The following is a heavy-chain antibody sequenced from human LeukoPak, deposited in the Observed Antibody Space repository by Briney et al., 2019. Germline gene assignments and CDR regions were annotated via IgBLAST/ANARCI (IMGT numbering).Heavy chain of an antibody. D-gene: IGHD3-22*01. V-gene: IGHV3-7*01. CDR3: ARDRAYYDSSGRGGY. Sequence: GGSLRLSCAASGFTFSSYWMSWVRQAPGKGLEWVANIKQDGSEKYYVDSVKGRFTISRDNAKNSLYLQMNSLRAEDTAVYHCARDRAYYDSSGRGGYWGQGTLVTVSS. CDR2: IKQDGSEK. J-gene: IGHJ4*02. CDR1: GFTFSSYW.